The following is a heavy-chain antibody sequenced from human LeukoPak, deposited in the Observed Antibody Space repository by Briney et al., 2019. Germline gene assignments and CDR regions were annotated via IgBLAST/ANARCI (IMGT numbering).Heavy chain of an antibody. CDR1: GFTFSSYS. Sequence: PGGSLRLSCAASGFTFSSYSMNWVRQAPGKGLEWVSVISGDGRVTLYADSVKGRFTISRDNSRDMLFLQMSSLRAEDTALYYCAKSLSRGYTEDWGQGTQVTVSS. J-gene: IGHJ4*02. D-gene: IGHD5-18*01. CDR3: AKSLSRGYTED. CDR2: ISGDGRVT. V-gene: IGHV3-23*01.